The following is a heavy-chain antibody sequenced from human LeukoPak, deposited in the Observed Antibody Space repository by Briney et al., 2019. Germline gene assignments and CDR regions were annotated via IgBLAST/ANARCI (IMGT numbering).Heavy chain of an antibody. D-gene: IGHD5-18*01. CDR3: ASHPKSDTATRPNTRNYYYYGMDD. J-gene: IGHJ6*02. Sequence: SETLSLTCTVSGGSISSYYWSWIRQPAGKGLEWIGRIYTSGSTNYNPSLKSRVTMSVDTSKNQFSLKLSSVTAADTAVYYCASHPKSDTATRPNTRNYYYYGMDDWGQGTTVTVSS. V-gene: IGHV4-4*07. CDR2: IYTSGST. CDR1: GGSISSYY.